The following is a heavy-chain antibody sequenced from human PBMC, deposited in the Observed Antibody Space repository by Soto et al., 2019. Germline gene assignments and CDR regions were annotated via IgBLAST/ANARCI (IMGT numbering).Heavy chain of an antibody. J-gene: IGHJ6*02. CDR1: GFTFSSYG. CDR2: ISYDASII. V-gene: IGHV3-30*03. Sequence: GGSLRLSCAASGFTFSSYGMHWVRQAPGKGLEWVAVISYDASIIYYADSVKGRFTISRDNAKKSLYLEMNSLRAEDTALYYCASSTFYYDRSTYSYHYYAMDVWGQGTTVTVSS. D-gene: IGHD3-22*01. CDR3: ASSTFYYDRSTYSYHYYAMDV.